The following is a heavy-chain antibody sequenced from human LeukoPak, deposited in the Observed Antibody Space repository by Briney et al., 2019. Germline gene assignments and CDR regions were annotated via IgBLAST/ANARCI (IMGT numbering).Heavy chain of an antibody. Sequence: PSETLSLTCAVYGGSFSGYYWSWIRQPPGKGLEWIGEINHSGSTNYNPSLKSRVTISVDTSKNQFSLKLSSVTAADTAVYYCARCNYYGSGSYYRNWGQGTLVTVSS. J-gene: IGHJ4*02. CDR3: ARCNYYGSGSYYRN. CDR2: INHSGST. D-gene: IGHD3-10*01. V-gene: IGHV4-34*01. CDR1: GGSFSGYY.